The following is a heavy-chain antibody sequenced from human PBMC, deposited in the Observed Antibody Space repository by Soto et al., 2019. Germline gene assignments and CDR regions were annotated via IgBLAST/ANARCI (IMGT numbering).Heavy chain of an antibody. Sequence: GVSLRLSCSASGFSFSNNWMHWVRQAPGKGLVWVSGISSDGSSIYYADSVKGRFTISRDNSENTLYLQMNSLRAEDTAVYYCAKYVVSGAYRISGMDVWGQGTTVTVSS. CDR1: GFSFSNNW. J-gene: IGHJ6*02. V-gene: IGHV3-74*01. D-gene: IGHD3-10*01. CDR3: AKYVVSGAYRISGMDV. CDR2: ISSDGSSI.